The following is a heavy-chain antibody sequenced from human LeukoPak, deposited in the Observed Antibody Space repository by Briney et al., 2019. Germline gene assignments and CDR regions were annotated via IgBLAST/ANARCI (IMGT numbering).Heavy chain of an antibody. CDR3: AKDQQWLQIDY. D-gene: IGHD6-19*01. V-gene: IGHV3-30*18. CDR2: ISYGGSNK. Sequence: GRSLRLSCAASGFTFSSYGMHWVRQAPGKGLEWVAVISYGGSNKYYADSVKGRFTISRDNSKNTLYLQMNSLRAEDTAVYYCAKDQQWLQIDYWGQGTLVTVSS. CDR1: GFTFSSYG. J-gene: IGHJ4*02.